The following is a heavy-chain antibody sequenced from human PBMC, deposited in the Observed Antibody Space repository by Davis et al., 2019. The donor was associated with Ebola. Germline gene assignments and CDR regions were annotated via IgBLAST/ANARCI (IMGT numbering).Heavy chain of an antibody. CDR2: INHSGST. Sequence: MPGGSLRLSCAVYGGSFSGYYWSWIRQPPGKGLEWIGEINHSGSTNYNPSLKSRVTISVDTSKNQFSLKLSSVTAADTAVYYCARHEIVVVVAASSYNWFDPWGQGTLVTVSA. D-gene: IGHD2-15*01. CDR1: GGSFSGYY. J-gene: IGHJ5*02. V-gene: IGHV4-34*01. CDR3: ARHEIVVVVAASSYNWFDP.